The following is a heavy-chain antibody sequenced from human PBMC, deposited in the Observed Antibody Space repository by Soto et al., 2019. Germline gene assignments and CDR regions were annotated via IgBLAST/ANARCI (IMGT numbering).Heavy chain of an antibody. CDR1: GFTFSSYA. V-gene: IGHV3-23*01. CDR3: AEGAARGVPDYYYGMYV. J-gene: IGHJ6*02. D-gene: IGHD3-10*01. Sequence: EVQLLESGGGLVQPGGSLRLSCAASGFTFSSYAMSWVRQAPGKGLEWVSAISGSGGSTYYADSVKGRFTISRDNPKNTLSLQMNSLRADDTAVYYCAEGAARGVPDYYYGMYVWGQGTTVTVSS. CDR2: ISGSGGST.